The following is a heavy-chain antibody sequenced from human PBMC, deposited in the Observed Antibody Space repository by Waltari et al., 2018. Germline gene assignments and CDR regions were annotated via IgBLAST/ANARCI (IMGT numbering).Heavy chain of an antibody. Sequence: QVQLQESGPGLVKPSGTLSLTCGVSGDSMTGNYWWSWVRQPPGKGLEWIGQVHRSGRTNYNPPLERRVTVSIDTSNTQISLELTSATAADTALYFCARDRGRGLYLDSWGRGILVTVSP. J-gene: IGHJ4*02. D-gene: IGHD2-15*01. CDR1: GDSMTGNYW. V-gene: IGHV4-4*02. CDR3: ARDRGRGLYLDS. CDR2: VHRSGRT.